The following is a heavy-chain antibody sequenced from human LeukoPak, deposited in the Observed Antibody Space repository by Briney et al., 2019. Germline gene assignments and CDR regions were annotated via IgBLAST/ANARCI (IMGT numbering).Heavy chain of an antibody. CDR2: IYSSGSA. CDR1: GASINNNF. CDR3: GAGPLEYFDY. Sequence: SETLSLTCTVSGASINNNFWTWIRQPPGKGLEWIGYIYSSGSANYNPSLKSRVTISVDTSKNQFSLQLSSVTAADTAVYYCGAGPLEYFDYWGQGTLVTVSS. J-gene: IGHJ4*02. V-gene: IGHV4-4*08. D-gene: IGHD1-1*01.